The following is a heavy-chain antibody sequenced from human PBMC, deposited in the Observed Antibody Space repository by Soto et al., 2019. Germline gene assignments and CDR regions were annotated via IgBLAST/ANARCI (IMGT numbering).Heavy chain of an antibody. CDR3: ARDSAYYDFWSGYYDY. CDR1: GFTFSSYA. V-gene: IGHV3-30-3*01. CDR2: ISYDGSNK. J-gene: IGHJ4*02. D-gene: IGHD3-3*01. Sequence: QVQLVESGGGVVQPGRSLRLSCAASGFTFSSYAMHWVRQAPGKGLEWVAVISYDGSNKYYADSVKGRFTISGDNSKNTLYLQMNSLRAEDTAVYYCARDSAYYDFWSGYYDYWGQGTLVTVSS.